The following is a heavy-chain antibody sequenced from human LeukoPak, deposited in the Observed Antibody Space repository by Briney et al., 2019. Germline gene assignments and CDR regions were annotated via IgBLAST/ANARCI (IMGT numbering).Heavy chain of an antibody. Sequence: SVKVSCKASGGTFSSYAISRVRQAPGQGLEWMGGIIPIFGTANYAQKFQGRVTITADESTSTAYMALSSLRSEDTAVYYCARMGRVYYYGSGSEFDYWGQGTLVTVSS. D-gene: IGHD3-10*01. V-gene: IGHV1-69*13. CDR2: IIPIFGTA. J-gene: IGHJ4*02. CDR1: GGTFSSYA. CDR3: ARMGRVYYYGSGSEFDY.